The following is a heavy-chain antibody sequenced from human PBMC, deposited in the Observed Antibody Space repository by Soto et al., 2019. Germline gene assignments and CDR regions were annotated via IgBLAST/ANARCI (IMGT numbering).Heavy chain of an antibody. V-gene: IGHV3-66*01. J-gene: IGHJ4*02. CDR2: IYSAGNT. CDR3: AKDFWAARSYYFDY. D-gene: IGHD3-3*01. Sequence: GGSLRLSCAASGFIVSGNYMTWVRQAPGKGLEWVSVIYSAGNTFYADSVKDRFTISRDNSKNTVYLQMNSLRVEDTALYYCAKDFWAARSYYFDYWGLGTLVTVSS. CDR1: GFIVSGNY.